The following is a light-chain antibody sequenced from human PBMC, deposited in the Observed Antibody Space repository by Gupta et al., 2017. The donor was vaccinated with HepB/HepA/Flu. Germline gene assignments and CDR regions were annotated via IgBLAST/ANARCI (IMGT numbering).Light chain of an antibody. CDR3: HLWDAYSDHRV. Sequence: SHVLTQPSSAAGDRGTTATITCGGSNIGTQNVIWYQQKPAQTPVLVIFNDSDRPPEIPDGFSGSNPGNTATLTISRVDAGDEVDYYCHLWDAYSDHRVFGTGTKVTVL. CDR1: NIGTQN. CDR2: NDS. J-gene: IGLJ1*01. V-gene: IGLV3-21*03.